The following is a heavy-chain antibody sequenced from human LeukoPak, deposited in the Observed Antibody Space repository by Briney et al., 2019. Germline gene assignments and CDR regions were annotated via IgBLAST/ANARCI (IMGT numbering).Heavy chain of an antibody. CDR2: IWYDGSNK. CDR1: GFTFSSYG. CDR3: ARDLGSEAFDI. Sequence: GGSLRLSCEASGFTFSSYGMHWVRQAPGKGLEWVAVIWYDGSNKYYGDSVKGRFTISRDNSKNTLYLQMNSLRAEDTAVYYCARDLGSEAFDIWGQGTMVTVSS. V-gene: IGHV3-33*08. D-gene: IGHD3-16*01. J-gene: IGHJ3*02.